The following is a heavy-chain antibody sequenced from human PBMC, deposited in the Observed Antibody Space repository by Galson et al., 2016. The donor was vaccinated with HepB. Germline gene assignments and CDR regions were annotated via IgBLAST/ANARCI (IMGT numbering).Heavy chain of an antibody. Sequence: SLRLSCAVSGFTFSSYWMSWVRQAPGKGLEWVANIKQDGSEKYYVDSVKGRFTISRDNAKNSLYLQMNSLRAEDTAVYYCGRDRIVVVPTYYYYGMDVWGQGTTVTVSS. J-gene: IGHJ6*02. V-gene: IGHV3-7*01. CDR1: GFTFSSYW. D-gene: IGHD2-2*01. CDR3: GRDRIVVVPTYYYYGMDV. CDR2: IKQDGSEK.